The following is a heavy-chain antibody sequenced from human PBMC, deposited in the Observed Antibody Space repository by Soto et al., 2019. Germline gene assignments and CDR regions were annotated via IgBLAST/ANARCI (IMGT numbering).Heavy chain of an antibody. CDR2: IYSGGNT. Sequence: PWGSLRLSCAASGFIVSSKYMSWGRQAPGKGLEWVSVIYSGGNTYYADSVKGRFTISRYDSKDTVFLQMDSLRAEDTAVYYCARQNTFGEFDYWGQGTLVTVSS. CDR3: ARQNTFGEFDY. V-gene: IGHV3-53*01. D-gene: IGHD3-10*01. CDR1: GFIVSSKY. J-gene: IGHJ4*02.